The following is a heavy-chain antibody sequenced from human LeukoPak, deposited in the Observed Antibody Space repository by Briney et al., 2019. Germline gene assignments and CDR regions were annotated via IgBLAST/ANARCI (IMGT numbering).Heavy chain of an antibody. CDR2: IIPIFGTA. CDR1: GGTFSSYA. CDR3: ASVGLLGYCSGGSCYGGGY. Sequence: SVKVSCKAAGGTFSSYAISWVRQAPGQGLEWMGGIIPIFGTANYAQKFQGRVTITADKSTSTAYMELSSLRSEDTAVYYCASVGLLGYCSGGSCYGGGYWGQGTLVTVSS. D-gene: IGHD2-15*01. J-gene: IGHJ4*02. V-gene: IGHV1-69*06.